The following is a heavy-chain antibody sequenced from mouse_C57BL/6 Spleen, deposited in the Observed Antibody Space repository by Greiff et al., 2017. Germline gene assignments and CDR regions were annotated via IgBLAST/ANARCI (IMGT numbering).Heavy chain of an antibody. CDR1: GFTFSDYG. V-gene: IGHV5-17*01. Sequence: EVKLVESGGGLVKPGGSLKLSCAASGFTFSDYGMHWVRQAPEKGLEWVAYISSGSSTIYYADTVKGRVTISSDNAKNTLFLQMTSLRSEDTAMYYCARDGYPYYFDYWGQGTTLTVSS. J-gene: IGHJ2*01. D-gene: IGHD2-3*01. CDR3: ARDGYPYYFDY. CDR2: ISSGSSTI.